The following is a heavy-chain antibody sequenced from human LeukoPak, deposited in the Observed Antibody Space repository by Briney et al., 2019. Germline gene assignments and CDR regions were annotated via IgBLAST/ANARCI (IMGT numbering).Heavy chain of an antibody. J-gene: IGHJ4*02. V-gene: IGHV1-2*02. CDR3: ARVSPGYFDY. CDR1: GYTFTSYG. Sequence: GASVKVSCKASGYTFTSYGISWVRQAPGQGLEWMGWINPNNGGTNYAQKFQGRVTMTRDTSISTAYMELSRLKSDDTAVYYCARVSPGYFDYWGQGALVTVSS. CDR2: INPNNGGT.